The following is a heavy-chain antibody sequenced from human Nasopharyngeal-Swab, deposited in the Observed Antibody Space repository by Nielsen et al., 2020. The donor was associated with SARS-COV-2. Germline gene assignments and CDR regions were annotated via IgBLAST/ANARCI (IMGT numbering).Heavy chain of an antibody. D-gene: IGHD2-2*01. CDR3: ARVVPRGAFDI. V-gene: IGHV1-18*01. J-gene: IGHJ3*02. CDR1: DYTVTSDG. Sequence: ASVKVSCKASDYTVTSDGVSWVRQAPGQGLEWMGWISAYNGNTNYAQNLQGRVTMTTDTSTSTAYMELRSLRSDDTAVYYCARVVPRGAFDIWGQGTMVTVSS. CDR2: ISAYNGNT.